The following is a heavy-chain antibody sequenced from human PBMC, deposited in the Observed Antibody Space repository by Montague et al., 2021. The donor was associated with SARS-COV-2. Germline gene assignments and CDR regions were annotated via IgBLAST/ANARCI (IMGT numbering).Heavy chain of an antibody. CDR3: ARGDHPTTASWYFFDY. Sequence: SETLSLTCTVSGGSISYYYWHWLRQSAGKGLEWIGRIYSSGNTNSNPSLESRVIMSVDSSQNQFSLKLNSVTAADTAVYYCARGDHPTTASWYFFDYWGQGILVTVSS. V-gene: IGHV4-4*07. D-gene: IGHD6-13*01. CDR1: GGSISYYY. CDR2: IYSSGNT. J-gene: IGHJ4*02.